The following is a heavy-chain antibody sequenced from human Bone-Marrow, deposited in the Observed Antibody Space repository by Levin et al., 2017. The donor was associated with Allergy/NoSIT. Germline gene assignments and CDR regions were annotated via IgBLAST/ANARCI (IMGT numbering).Heavy chain of an antibody. Sequence: PSETLSLTCTVSGGSISSGDYYWSWIRQPPGKGLEWIGYIYYSGSTYYNPSLKSRVTISVDTSKNQFSLKLSSVTAADTAVYYCARDPGTAMVRLDVWGQGTTVTVSS. J-gene: IGHJ6*02. CDR1: GGSISSGDYY. D-gene: IGHD5-18*01. CDR3: ARDPGTAMVRLDV. CDR2: IYYSGST. V-gene: IGHV4-30-4*01.